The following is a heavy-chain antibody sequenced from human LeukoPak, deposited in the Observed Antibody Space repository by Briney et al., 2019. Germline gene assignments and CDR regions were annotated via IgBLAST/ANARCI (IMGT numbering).Heavy chain of an antibody. CDR1: GYTFSGYY. J-gene: IGHJ5*01. CDR2: INPSGGST. D-gene: IGHD2-21*02. V-gene: IGHV1-46*01. CDR3: ARNWGGDHLVGGLFDS. Sequence: ASVKVSCKASGYTFSGYYMNWVRQAPGQGLEWMGLINPSGGSTSYAQKFQGRVTMTRDMSTTTVYMELSRLIYEDTAVYYCARNWGGDHLVGGLFDSWGHGTLVTVSS.